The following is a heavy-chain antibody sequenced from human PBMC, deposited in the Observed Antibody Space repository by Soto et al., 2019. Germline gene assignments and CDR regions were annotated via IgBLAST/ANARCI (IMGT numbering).Heavy chain of an antibody. D-gene: IGHD6-13*01. Sequence: GGSLRLSCAASGFTFSSYDMHWVRQATGKGLEWVSAVGTAGDTYYPGSVKGRFTISRENAKNSLYLQMNSLRAGDTAVYYCARGPDSSSWTNTYYYHGMDVWGQGTTVTVSS. J-gene: IGHJ6*02. CDR3: ARGPDSSSWTNTYYYHGMDV. CDR2: VGTAGDT. V-gene: IGHV3-13*01. CDR1: GFTFSSYD.